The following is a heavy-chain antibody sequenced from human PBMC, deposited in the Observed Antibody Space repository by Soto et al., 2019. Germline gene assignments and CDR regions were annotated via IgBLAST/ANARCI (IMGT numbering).Heavy chain of an antibody. Sequence: PSETLSLTCTVSGGSISSSSYYWGWIRQPPGKGLEWIGSIYYSGSTYYTPPLKSRVTISVDTSKNQFSLKLSSVTAADTAVYYCARRTSIVGAIYYYYGMDVWGQGTTVT. CDR2: IYYSGST. V-gene: IGHV4-39*01. J-gene: IGHJ6*02. CDR3: ARRTSIVGAIYYYYGMDV. CDR1: GGSISSSSYY. D-gene: IGHD1-26*01.